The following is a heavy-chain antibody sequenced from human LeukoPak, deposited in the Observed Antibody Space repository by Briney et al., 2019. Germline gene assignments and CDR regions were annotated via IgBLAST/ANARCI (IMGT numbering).Heavy chain of an antibody. CDR3: ARMEGGIAVAGDDY. Sequence: AASVKVSCKASGYTFTSYDINWVRQATGQGLEWMGWMNPNSGNTGYAQKFQGRVTMTRDTSISTAYMELSRLRSDDTAVYYCARMEGGIAVAGDDYWGQGTLVTVSS. J-gene: IGHJ4*02. D-gene: IGHD6-19*01. V-gene: IGHV1-8*01. CDR1: GYTFTSYD. CDR2: MNPNSGNT.